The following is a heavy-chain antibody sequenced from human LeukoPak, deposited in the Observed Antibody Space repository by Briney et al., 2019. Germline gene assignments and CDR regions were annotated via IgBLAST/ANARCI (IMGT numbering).Heavy chain of an antibody. CDR3: ARDRSMTGDYYYYGMDV. V-gene: IGHV3-30-3*01. CDR2: ISYDGSNK. D-gene: IGHD3-10*02. J-gene: IGHJ6*02. Sequence: GGSLRLSCAASGFTFSSYAMHWVRQAPGKGLEWVAVISYDGSNKYYADSVKGRFTISRDNSKNTLYLQMNSLRAEDTAVYYCARDRSMTGDYYYYGMDVWGQGTTVTASS. CDR1: GFTFSSYA.